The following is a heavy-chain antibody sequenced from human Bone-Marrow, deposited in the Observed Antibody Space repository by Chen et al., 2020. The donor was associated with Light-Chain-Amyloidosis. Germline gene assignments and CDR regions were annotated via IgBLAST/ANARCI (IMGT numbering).Heavy chain of an antibody. CDR2: ISYDGSNK. CDR3: AKEVPGFWYYFDY. V-gene: IGHV3-30*18. Sequence: QVQLVESGGGVVQPGRSLRLSCAASGFTFSSYGLHWVRQAPGKGLEWVAVISYDGSNKYYANSVKGRFTISRDNSKNTLYLQMNSLRAEDTAEYYCAKEVPGFWYYFDYWGQGILVTVSS. CDR1: GFTFSSYG. J-gene: IGHJ4*02. D-gene: IGHD6-13*01.